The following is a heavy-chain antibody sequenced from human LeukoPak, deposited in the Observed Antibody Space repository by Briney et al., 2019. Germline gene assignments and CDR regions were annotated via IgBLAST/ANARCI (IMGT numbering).Heavy chain of an antibody. CDR1: GGSISSISYY. CDR2: IYYSGST. Sequence: SETLSLTCTVSGGSISSISYYWGWIRQPPGKDLEWIGNIYYSGSTYYNPSLKSRVTISGDTSKNQFSLKLSSVTAADTAVYYCARRRDAAPFDYWGQGTLVTVSS. V-gene: IGHV4-39*01. CDR3: ARRRDAAPFDY. J-gene: IGHJ4*02. D-gene: IGHD6-25*01.